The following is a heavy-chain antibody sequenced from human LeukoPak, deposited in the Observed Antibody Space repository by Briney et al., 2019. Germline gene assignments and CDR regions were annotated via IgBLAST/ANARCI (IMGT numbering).Heavy chain of an antibody. CDR2: ISSSSSYI. CDR3: ASDYDFWSGLGWFDP. J-gene: IGHJ5*02. Sequence: KPGGSLRLSCAASGFTFSSYSMNWVRQAPGKGLEWVSSISSSSSYIYYADSVKGRFTISRDNAKNSLYLQMNSLRAEDTAVYYCASDYDFWSGLGWFDPWGQGTLATVSS. D-gene: IGHD3-3*01. V-gene: IGHV3-21*01. CDR1: GFTFSSYS.